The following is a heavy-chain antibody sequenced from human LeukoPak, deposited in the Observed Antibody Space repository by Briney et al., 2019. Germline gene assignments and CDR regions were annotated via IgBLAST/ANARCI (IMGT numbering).Heavy chain of an antibody. V-gene: IGHV3-49*04. D-gene: IGHD1-26*01. J-gene: IGHJ4*02. CDR3: TRALIVGATTPDY. Sequence: GWSLRLSCTSSVXTFGDYAMSCVRQAPGKGLELVGFNRSKAYGGTTEYVESLISRFTISRDDSNSIAYLQMNSLKTEVTAVYCCTRALIVGATTPDYWGQGTLVTVSS. CDR1: VXTFGDYA. CDR2: NRSKAYGGTT.